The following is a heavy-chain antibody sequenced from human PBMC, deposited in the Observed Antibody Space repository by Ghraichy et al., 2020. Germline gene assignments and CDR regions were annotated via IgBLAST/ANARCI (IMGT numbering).Heavy chain of an antibody. D-gene: IGHD6-13*01. CDR2: IWYDGSNK. J-gene: IGHJ4*02. V-gene: IGHV3-33*01. CDR1: GFTFSSYG. CDR3: ARDPFYSSSWYYGSDY. Sequence: GGSLRLSCAASGFTFSSYGMHWVRQAPGKGLEWVAVIWYDGSNKYYADSVKGRFTISRDNSKNTLYLQMNSLRPEDTAVYYCARDPFYSSSWYYGSDYWGQGTLVTVSS.